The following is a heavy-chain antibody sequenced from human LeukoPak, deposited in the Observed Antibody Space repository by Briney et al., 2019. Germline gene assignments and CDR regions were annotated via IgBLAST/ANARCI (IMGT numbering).Heavy chain of an antibody. CDR3: ARAEYDFWRDSTDVYYYYYYMDV. CDR1: GFTFSSYS. D-gene: IGHD3-3*01. V-gene: IGHV3-48*02. J-gene: IGHJ6*03. CDR2: ISSSSSTI. Sequence: GGSLRLSCAASGFTFSSYSMNWVRQAPGKGLEWVSYISSSSSTIYYADSVKGRFTISRDNAKNSLYLQMNSLRDEDTAVYYCARAEYDFWRDSTDVYYYYYYMDVWGKGTTVTVSS.